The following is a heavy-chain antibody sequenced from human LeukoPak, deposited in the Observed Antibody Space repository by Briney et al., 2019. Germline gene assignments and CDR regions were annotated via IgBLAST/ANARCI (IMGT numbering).Heavy chain of an antibody. CDR2: IYYSGGA. CDR3: ERVGDYDFWSGYYREYYFDY. Sequence: KLSETLSLTCTVPGGSIRSYYWSWIREPPGERVGWSGYIYYSGGAIYITSLKRRVAISVDTSKKQFSLNLSSVTSAHTTAHYCERVGDYDFWSGYYREYYFDYWGQGTLVTVSS. V-gene: IGHV4-59*01. J-gene: IGHJ4*02. CDR1: GGSIRSYY. D-gene: IGHD3-3*01.